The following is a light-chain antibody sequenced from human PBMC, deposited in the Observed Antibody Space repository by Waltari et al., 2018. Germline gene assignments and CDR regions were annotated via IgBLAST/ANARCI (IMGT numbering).Light chain of an antibody. J-gene: IGLJ3*02. CDR1: TSDVGSYNL. CDR2: EVT. Sequence: QSALAQPASVSGSPGQSITIYCTGSTSDVGSYNLVSWYHQHPGKAPKLIIYEVTKMASGISDRFSGSKSGNTASLTISGLQAGDEGDYYCCSYAGISTWVFGGGTKVTVL. V-gene: IGLV2-23*02. CDR3: CSYAGISTWV.